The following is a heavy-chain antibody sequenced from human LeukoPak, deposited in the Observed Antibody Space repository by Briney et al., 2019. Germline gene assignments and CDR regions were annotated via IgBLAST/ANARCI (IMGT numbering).Heavy chain of an antibody. CDR3: ASAFSEAYYYDSSGYYREEGFDY. D-gene: IGHD3-22*01. CDR2: IIPILGIA. J-gene: IGHJ4*02. CDR1: GGTFSSYT. V-gene: IGHV1-69*02. Sequence: SVKVSCKASGGTFSSYTISWVRQAPGQGLEWMGRIIPILGIANYAQKFQGRATMTRNTSISTAYMELSSLRSEDTAVYYCASAFSEAYYYDSSGYYREEGFDYWGQGTLVTVSS.